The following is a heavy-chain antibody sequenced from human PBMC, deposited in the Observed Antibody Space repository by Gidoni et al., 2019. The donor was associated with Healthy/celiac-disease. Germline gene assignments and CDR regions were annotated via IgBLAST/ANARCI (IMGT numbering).Heavy chain of an antibody. CDR3: ARVIIVFDSSSRLDP. V-gene: IGHV4-31*03. J-gene: IGHJ5*02. Sequence: QVQLQESGPGLVKPSQTLSLTCTVSGGSISSGGYYWRWIRQHPGKGLEWIGYIYYSGSTYYNPSLKSRVTISVDTSKNQFSLKLSSVTAADTAVYYCARVIIVFDSSSRLDPWGQGTLVTVSS. CDR2: IYYSGST. CDR1: GGSISSGGYY. D-gene: IGHD6-6*01.